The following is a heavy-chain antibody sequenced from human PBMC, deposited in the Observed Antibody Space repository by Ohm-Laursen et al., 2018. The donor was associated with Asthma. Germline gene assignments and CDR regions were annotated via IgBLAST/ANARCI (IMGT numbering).Heavy chain of an antibody. CDR3: ARVSCNDDICYSLFYN. J-gene: IGHJ4*02. D-gene: IGHD2-15*01. CDR1: GYTFTDYG. V-gene: IGHV1-18*04. Sequence: VASVKVSCNASGYTFTDYGISWVRQAPGQGLEWMGWISAKNGNTDFAQKLQGRVTLTTDTSTSTAYMEVRSLTSDDTAVYYCARVSCNDDICYSLFYNWGQGTLVTVSS. CDR2: ISAKNGNT.